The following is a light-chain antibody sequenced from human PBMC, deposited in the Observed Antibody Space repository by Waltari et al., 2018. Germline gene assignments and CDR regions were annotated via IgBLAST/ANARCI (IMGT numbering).Light chain of an antibody. Sequence: QSALTQPASVSGSPGQSITIPCTGTYSDIGDNAYASWYQQHPDKAPQLIIFEGSNRPSGVSNRFSGFKSGNTASLTISGLQADDEADYYCSSYTSSSAPYVFGSGTKVTVL. J-gene: IGLJ1*01. CDR3: SSYTSSSAPYV. CDR2: EGS. CDR1: YSDIGDNAY. V-gene: IGLV2-14*01.